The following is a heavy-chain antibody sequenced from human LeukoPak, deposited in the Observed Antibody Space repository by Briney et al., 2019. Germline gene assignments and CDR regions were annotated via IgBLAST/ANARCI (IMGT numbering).Heavy chain of an antibody. J-gene: IGHJ4*02. V-gene: IGHV3-48*03. D-gene: IGHD3-10*01. CDR2: ISSGGSTV. CDR3: ARGGSFVEY. Sequence: GGSLRLSCAASGFTFSNYEMHWVRRAPGKGLEWVSYISSGGSTVYYADSVRGRFTVSRDNAKNSLYLQMSSLRAEDTAVYYCARGGSFVEYWGQGTLVSVSS. CDR1: GFTFSNYE.